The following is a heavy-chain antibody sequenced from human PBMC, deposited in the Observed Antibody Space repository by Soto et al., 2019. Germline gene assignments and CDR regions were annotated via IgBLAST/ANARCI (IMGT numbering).Heavy chain of an antibody. J-gene: IGHJ3*02. CDR1: GGSSSSYY. CDR2: IYYSGST. D-gene: IGHD3-3*01. CDR3: ARVWRLSDFWSGYYTGDAFDI. V-gene: IGHV4-59*01. Sequence: PSETLSLTCTVSGGSSSSYYWSWIRQPPGKGLEWIGYIYYSGSTNYNPSLKSRVTISVDTSKNQFSLKLSSVTAADTAVYYCARVWRLSDFWSGYYTGDAFDIWGQGTMVTVSS.